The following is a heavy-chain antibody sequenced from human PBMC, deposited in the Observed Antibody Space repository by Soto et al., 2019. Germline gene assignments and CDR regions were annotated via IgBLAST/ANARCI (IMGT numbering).Heavy chain of an antibody. CDR2: IYYSGST. D-gene: IGHD1-7*01. Sequence: PSETLSLTCTVSGGSISSYYWSWIRQPPGKGLEWIGYIYYSGSTNYNPSLKSRVTISVDTSKNQFSLKLSSVTAADTAVYYCARTTGTTGFDPWGQGTLVTVSS. CDR3: ARTTGTTGFDP. J-gene: IGHJ5*02. CDR1: GGSISSYY. V-gene: IGHV4-59*08.